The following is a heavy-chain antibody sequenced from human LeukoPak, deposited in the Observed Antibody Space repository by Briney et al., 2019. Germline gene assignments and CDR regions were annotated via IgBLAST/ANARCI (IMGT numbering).Heavy chain of an antibody. D-gene: IGHD6-13*01. Sequence: GGSLRLSCSASGFTFSNYGMSWVRQAPGKGLEWVSGINWNGGSTGYADSVKGRFTISRDNAKNSLYLQMNSLRAEDTALYYCARDRRGIAAAGPFDYWGQGTLVTVSS. V-gene: IGHV3-20*04. CDR1: GFTFSNYG. CDR2: INWNGGST. CDR3: ARDRRGIAAAGPFDY. J-gene: IGHJ4*02.